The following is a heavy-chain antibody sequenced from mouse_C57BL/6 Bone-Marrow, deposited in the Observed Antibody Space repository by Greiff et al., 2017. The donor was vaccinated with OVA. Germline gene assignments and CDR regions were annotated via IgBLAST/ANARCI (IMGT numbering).Heavy chain of an antibody. CDR1: GFTFSDAW. CDR3: PSITTVVAKDY. D-gene: IGHD1-1*01. Sequence: EVKVEESGGGLVQPGGSMKLSCAASGFTFSDAWMDWVRQSPEKGLEWVAEIRIKANNHATYYAESVKGRFTISRDDSKSSVYLQMNSLRAEDTGIYYCPSITTVVAKDYWGQGTTLTVSS. CDR2: IRIKANNHAT. J-gene: IGHJ2*01. V-gene: IGHV6-6*01.